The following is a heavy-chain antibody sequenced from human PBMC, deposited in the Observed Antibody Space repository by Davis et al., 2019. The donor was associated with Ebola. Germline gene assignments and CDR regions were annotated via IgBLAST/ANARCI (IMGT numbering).Heavy chain of an antibody. J-gene: IGHJ4*02. D-gene: IGHD2-15*01. CDR3: TRGGAVVDDY. CDR1: GFTFSNAW. V-gene: IGHV3-15*07. Sequence: GESLKISCAASGFTFSNAWMNWVRQAPGKGLEWVGRIKSKTDGGTTDYAAPVKGRFTISRDDSKSIAYLQMNSLKTEDTAVYYCTRGGAVVDDYWGQGTLVTVSS. CDR2: IKSKTDGGTT.